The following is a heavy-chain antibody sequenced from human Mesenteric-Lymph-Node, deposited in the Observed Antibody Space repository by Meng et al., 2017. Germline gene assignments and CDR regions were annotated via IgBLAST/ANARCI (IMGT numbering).Heavy chain of an antibody. CDR3: ARITIMVRGVIGY. D-gene: IGHD3-10*01. V-gene: IGHV4-4*02. J-gene: IGHJ4*02. Sequence: QVEAAGAGLGQPGRSVSLSRACSVFSGTSSSSNWWRRAREKPGKGVERIAEVNNNGSTNYTPSLQIRVTIYEYTSKVQFSMKLISATAADTAVYYSARITIMVRGVIGYWGQGTLVTVSS. CDR2: VNNNGST. CDR1: SGTSSSSNW.